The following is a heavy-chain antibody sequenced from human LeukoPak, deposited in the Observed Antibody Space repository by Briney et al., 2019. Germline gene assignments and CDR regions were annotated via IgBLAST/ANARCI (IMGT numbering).Heavy chain of an antibody. J-gene: IGHJ4*02. V-gene: IGHV3-30*02. CDR1: GFTFSTYM. CDR2: IQDDGATT. CDR3: ATQSITLVVVISPFDY. D-gene: IGHD3-22*01. Sequence: GGSLRLSCAASGFTFSTYMMNWVRQAPGKGLEWVALIQDDGATTNYADSVRGRFTISRDNSKSTVYLQMNSLKPDDTAVYYCATQSITLVVVISPFDYWGQGTLVTVSS.